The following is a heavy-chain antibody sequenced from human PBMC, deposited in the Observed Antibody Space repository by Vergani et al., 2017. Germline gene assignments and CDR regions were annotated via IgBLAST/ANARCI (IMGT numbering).Heavy chain of an antibody. Sequence: EVQLLESGGSLKQPGGSVRLSCAASGFTFSTYAMHWVRQAPGKGLEWVSALTGGGGSTYYAVSFKGRFIISRDNSRDTLYLQMNSLRPEDTATYYCVKDAGSYANFFDSWCQGTLVTVSS. CDR3: VKDAGSYANFFDS. V-gene: IGHV3-23*01. J-gene: IGHJ4*02. D-gene: IGHD1-26*01. CDR1: GFTFSTYA. CDR2: LTGGGGST.